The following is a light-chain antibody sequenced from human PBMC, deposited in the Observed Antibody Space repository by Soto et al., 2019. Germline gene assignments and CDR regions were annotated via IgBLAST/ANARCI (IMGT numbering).Light chain of an antibody. CDR3: QQYNNWT. CDR1: QSVSSN. J-gene: IGKJ1*01. V-gene: IGKV3-15*01. Sequence: EIVVTQSPATLSVSPGERATLSCRASQSVSSNLAWYQQKPGQAPRLLIYGASTRATGIPARFSGSGSGTEFTLTISSLQSEDFAVYYCQQYNNWTFGQGTKV. CDR2: GAS.